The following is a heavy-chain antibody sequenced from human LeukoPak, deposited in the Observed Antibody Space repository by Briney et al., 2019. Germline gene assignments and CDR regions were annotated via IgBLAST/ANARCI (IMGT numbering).Heavy chain of an antibody. CDR3: ARDYSGYDYFPDYYYGMDV. CDR1: GYTFTGYY. D-gene: IGHD5-12*01. Sequence: GASVKVSCKASGYTFTGYYMHWVRQAPGQGLEWMGWINPNNGGTNYAQKFQGRVTMTRDTSISTAYMELSRLRSDDTAVYYCARDYSGYDYFPDYYYGMDVWGQGTTVTVSS. CDR2: INPNNGGT. V-gene: IGHV1-2*02. J-gene: IGHJ6*02.